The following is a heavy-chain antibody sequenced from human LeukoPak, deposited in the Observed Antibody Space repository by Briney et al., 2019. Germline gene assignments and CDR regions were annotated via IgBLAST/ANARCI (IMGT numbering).Heavy chain of an antibody. CDR1: GGSISSYY. V-gene: IGHV4-59*08. Sequence: SSETLSLTSTVSGGSISSYYWSWIRQPPGKGLEWIGYIYYSGSTNYNPSLKSRVTISVDTSKNQFSLKLSSVTAADTAVYYCARHDRWELQTYFDYWGQGTLVTVSS. CDR2: IYYSGST. J-gene: IGHJ4*02. CDR3: ARHDRWELQTYFDY. D-gene: IGHD1-26*01.